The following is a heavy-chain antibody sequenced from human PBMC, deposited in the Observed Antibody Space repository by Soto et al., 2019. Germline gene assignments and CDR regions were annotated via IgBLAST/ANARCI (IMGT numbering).Heavy chain of an antibody. J-gene: IGHJ4*02. D-gene: IGHD6-13*01. V-gene: IGHV3-23*01. CDR3: ANSQYSSSWYVK. CDR1: GFTFSNYE. Sequence: GGSLRLSCAASGFTFSNYEMHWVRQAPGKGLEWVSAVSGSGGNTYYADSVKGRFTVSRDNSRNTLYLQMNSLRVDDTAVYYCANSQYSSSWYVKWGQGTLVTVSS. CDR2: VSGSGGNT.